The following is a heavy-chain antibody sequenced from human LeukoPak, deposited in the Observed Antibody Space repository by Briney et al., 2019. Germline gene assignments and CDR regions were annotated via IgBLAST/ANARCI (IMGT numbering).Heavy chain of an antibody. CDR1: GYSFTXYX. V-gene: IGHV5-51*01. CDR2: IYPGXXXT. Sequence: GEXXKISCKGSGYSFTXYXXXWVRQMPXXXXXXXXXIYPGXXXTRYSPSXXXXVXXXADKSISTAYLQXSSLKVSXTAMYYCARHRGYPIPLNYFDYWGQGTLVTVSS. D-gene: IGHD3-10*01. CDR3: ARHRGYPIPLNYFDY. J-gene: IGHJ4*02.